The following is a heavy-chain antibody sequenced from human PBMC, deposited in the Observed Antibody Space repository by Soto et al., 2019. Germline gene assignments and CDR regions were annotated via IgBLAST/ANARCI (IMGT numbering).Heavy chain of an antibody. CDR2: ISYDGSNK. J-gene: IGHJ6*02. Sequence: RGSLRLSCAASGFTFSSYAMHWVRQAPGKWLEWVAVISYDGSNKYYADSVKGRFTISRDNSKNTLYLQMNSLRAEDTAVYYCARVVRGVITPYGMDVWGQGXTVTVYS. V-gene: IGHV3-30-3*01. D-gene: IGHD3-10*01. CDR1: GFTFSSYA. CDR3: ARVVRGVITPYGMDV.